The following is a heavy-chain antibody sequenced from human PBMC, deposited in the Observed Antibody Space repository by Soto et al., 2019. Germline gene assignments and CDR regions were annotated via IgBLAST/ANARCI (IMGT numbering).Heavy chain of an antibody. CDR3: AKGGYYYYYGMDV. V-gene: IGHV3-23*01. CDR2: ISGSGGST. CDR1: GFTFSSYV. Sequence: EVQLLESGGGLVQPGGSLRLSCAASGFTFSSYVMSWVRQAPGKGLEWVSAISGSGGSTYYADSVKGRFTISRDNSKNTLYLQMNSLRAEDTAVYYCAKGGYYYYYGMDVWGQGTTVTVSS. J-gene: IGHJ6*02.